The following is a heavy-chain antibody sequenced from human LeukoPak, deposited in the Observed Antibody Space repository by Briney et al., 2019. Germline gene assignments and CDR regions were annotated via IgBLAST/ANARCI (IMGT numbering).Heavy chain of an antibody. J-gene: IGHJ4*02. CDR2: ISNSGSTI. Sequence: GGSLRLSCAASGFTFRGYEMNWVRQAPGKGLEWVSYISNSGSTIYYADSVRGRFTISRDNAENSLYLQMNSLRADDTAVYYCARIYCSGGNCYPVFDYWGQGTLVTVSS. CDR1: GFTFRGYE. D-gene: IGHD2-15*01. CDR3: ARIYCSGGNCYPVFDY. V-gene: IGHV3-48*03.